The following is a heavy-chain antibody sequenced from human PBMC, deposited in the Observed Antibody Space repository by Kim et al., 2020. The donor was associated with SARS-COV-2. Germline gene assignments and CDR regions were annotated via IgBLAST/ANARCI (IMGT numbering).Heavy chain of an antibody. V-gene: IGHV3-30*03. Sequence: GGSLRLSCAASGFTFSSHVMHWVRQAPGKGLEWVALISYEASTQKYTDSVKGRFTVSRDNSKNTLFLKMNSLRPEDTVVYYCARHLVGDTDLGPWGQGTLVTLSS. D-gene: IGHD1-26*01. CDR3: ARHLVGDTDLGP. CDR1: GFTFSSHV. J-gene: IGHJ5*02. CDR2: ISYEASTQ.